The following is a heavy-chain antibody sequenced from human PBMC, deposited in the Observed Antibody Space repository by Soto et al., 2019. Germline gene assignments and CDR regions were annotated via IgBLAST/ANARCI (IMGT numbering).Heavy chain of an antibody. CDR3: ARDPGKGWGSLFVDKNYYYYGMDV. J-gene: IGHJ6*02. V-gene: IGHV1-69*06. D-gene: IGHD3-16*01. CDR1: GDTFSSYT. Sequence: QVQLVQSGAEVKKPGSSVKVSCKASGDTFSSYTISWVRQAPGQGLEWMGGIMPMFGTANYAQKVLGRVTITADKSTSTASMQLSSLRSEDTAVYYCARDPGKGWGSLFVDKNYYYYGMDVWGQGTTVTVSS. CDR2: IMPMFGTA.